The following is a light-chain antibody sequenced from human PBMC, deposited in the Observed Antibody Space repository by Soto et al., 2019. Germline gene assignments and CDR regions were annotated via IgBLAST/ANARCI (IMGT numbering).Light chain of an antibody. J-gene: IGKJ1*01. V-gene: IGKV3-15*01. CDR2: SAS. Sequence: EIVMTQSPATLSVSPGERATLSCRASQSISDNLAWYQQKPGQAPRLLIYSASTRATGVPARLSGSGSGTEFTLTISSLQSEDFAVYYCQQYNNWPPTFVQGTKVEIK. CDR3: QQYNNWPPT. CDR1: QSISDN.